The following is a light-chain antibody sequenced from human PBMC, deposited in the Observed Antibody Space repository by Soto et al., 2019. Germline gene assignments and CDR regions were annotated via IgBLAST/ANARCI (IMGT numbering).Light chain of an antibody. V-gene: IGKV1-5*01. J-gene: IGKJ2*01. CDR1: QSISDW. CDR2: DAS. Sequence: DIQMTQSPSTLSASVGDRVTITCRASQSISDWLAWYQQIPGKAPKLLIYDASTLQSGVPSRFSGSGSGTEFTLTISSLQPDVSATYFCQQYKSATFGQGTKLKIE. CDR3: QQYKSAT.